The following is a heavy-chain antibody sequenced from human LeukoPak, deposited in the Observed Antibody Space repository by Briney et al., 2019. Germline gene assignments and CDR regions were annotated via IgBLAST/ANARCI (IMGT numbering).Heavy chain of an antibody. Sequence: ASVKVSCKVSGYTLTELFMHWVRQVPGNGLEWMGGFDPEDGETIHAQKFQGRVTMTEDTSTDTAYMELSSLRSEDTAIHYCAAVVGATIFDYWGQGTLVTVSS. D-gene: IGHD2-15*01. CDR3: AAVVGATIFDY. J-gene: IGHJ4*02. V-gene: IGHV1-24*01. CDR2: FDPEDGET. CDR1: GYTLTELF.